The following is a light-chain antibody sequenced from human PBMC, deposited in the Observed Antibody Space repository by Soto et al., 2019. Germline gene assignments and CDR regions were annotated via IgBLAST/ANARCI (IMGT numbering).Light chain of an antibody. CDR2: EVS. Sequence: QSVLTQPASVSGSPGQSITISCTGTSSDVGGYNYVSWYQQHPGKAPKLIIYEVSNRPSGVSNRFSGSKSGNTVSLTISGLQAEDEADYYCNSYTSSSTPLYVFGTGTKLTVL. CDR3: NSYTSSSTPLYV. CDR1: SSDVGGYNY. J-gene: IGLJ1*01. V-gene: IGLV2-14*01.